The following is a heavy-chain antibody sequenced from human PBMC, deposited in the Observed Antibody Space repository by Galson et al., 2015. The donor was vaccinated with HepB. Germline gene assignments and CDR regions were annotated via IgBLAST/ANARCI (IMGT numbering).Heavy chain of an antibody. CDR1: GFTFSSYA. CDR2: IGASGGT. D-gene: IGHD2-2*01. CDR3: AKRDVPGAKYYFDY. J-gene: IGHJ4*02. V-gene: IGHV3-23*01. Sequence: LRLSCAASGFTFSSYAMSWVRQAPGRGLEWVSSIGASGGTYYADSVKGRFTISRDNFKNTLYLQMNSLRAEDTATYYCAKRDVPGAKYYFDYWGQGTLVTVSS.